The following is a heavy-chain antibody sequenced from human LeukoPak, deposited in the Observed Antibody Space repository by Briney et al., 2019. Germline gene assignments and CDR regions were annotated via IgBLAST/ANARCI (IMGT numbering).Heavy chain of an antibody. V-gene: IGHV1-2*02. CDR2: INPNSGGT. D-gene: IGHD2-2*03. J-gene: IGHJ5*02. Sequence: ASVKVSCKASGYTFTSYGISWVRQAPGQGLEWMGWINPNSGGTNYAQKFQGRVTMTRDTSISTAYMELSRLRSDDTAVYYCARERRGRGYCSSTSCRPYNWFDPWGQGTLVTVSS. CDR1: GYTFTSYG. CDR3: ARERRGRGYCSSTSCRPYNWFDP.